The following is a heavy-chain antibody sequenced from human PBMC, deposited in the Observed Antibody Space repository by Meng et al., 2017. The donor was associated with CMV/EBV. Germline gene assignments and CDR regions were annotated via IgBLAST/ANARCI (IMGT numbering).Heavy chain of an antibody. CDR3: RTVTDDY. V-gene: IGHV3-30*02. Sequence: GESLKISCAASGFTFNDYAMHWVRQAPGKGLEWVAFIRYDGSNKYYADSVKGRFTISRDNSKNTLYLQMNSLRAEDTAVYYCRTVTDDYWGQGTLVTVSS. D-gene: IGHD4-17*01. J-gene: IGHJ4*02. CDR1: GFTFNDYA. CDR2: IRYDGSNK.